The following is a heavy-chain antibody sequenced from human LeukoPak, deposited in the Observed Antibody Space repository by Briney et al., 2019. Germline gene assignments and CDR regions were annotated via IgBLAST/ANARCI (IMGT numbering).Heavy chain of an antibody. V-gene: IGHV3-74*01. Sequence: PGGSLRLSCAASGLTFSSYWMHWVRQAPGKGLVWVSRINSDGSSTSYADSVKGRFTISRDNAKNTLYLQMNSLRAEDTAVYYCARGCSSTSCHVRSDYWGQGTLVTVSS. CDR1: GLTFSSYW. D-gene: IGHD2-2*01. CDR2: INSDGSST. J-gene: IGHJ4*02. CDR3: ARGCSSTSCHVRSDY.